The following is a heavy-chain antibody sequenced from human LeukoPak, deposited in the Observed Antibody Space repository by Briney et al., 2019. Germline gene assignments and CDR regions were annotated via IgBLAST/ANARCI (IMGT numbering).Heavy chain of an antibody. J-gene: IGHJ4*02. CDR3: ARVGDQYSSSPLNYFDY. V-gene: IGHV4-34*01. Sequence: KPSETLSLTCAVYGGSFSGYYWSWIRQPPGKGLEWIGEINHSGSTNYNPSLKSRVTISVDTFKNQFSLQLSSVTAADTAVYYCARVGDQYSSSPLNYFDYWGQGTLVTVSS. CDR2: INHSGST. D-gene: IGHD6-13*01. CDR1: GGSFSGYY.